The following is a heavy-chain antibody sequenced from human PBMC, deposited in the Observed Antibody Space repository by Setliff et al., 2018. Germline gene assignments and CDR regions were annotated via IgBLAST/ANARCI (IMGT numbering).Heavy chain of an antibody. CDR2: INQSGTT. D-gene: IGHD1-1*01. V-gene: IGHV4-4*02. Sequence: PSETLSLTCAVSGDSISSTNWWTWVRQPPERELEWIGEINQSGTTNYNPPLKGRATISVDNSKNQFSLKLTSVTAADTAVYYCARTGTYRYFDYWGQGTRVTVS. CDR3: ARTGTYRYFDY. CDR1: GDSISSTNW. J-gene: IGHJ4*02.